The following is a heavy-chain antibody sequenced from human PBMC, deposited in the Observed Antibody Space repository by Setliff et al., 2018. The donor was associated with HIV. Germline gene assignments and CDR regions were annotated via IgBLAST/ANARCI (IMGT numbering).Heavy chain of an antibody. D-gene: IGHD3-22*01. Sequence: SCTVSGGSISSYYWSWVRQPPGKGLEWIGYIYTTGSTNYNPSLKSRVTISIDTSGNQFSLTVSSVTAADTAVYYCAREIPYSYGGRGHPLWGQGTLVTVSS. CDR2: IYTTGST. CDR1: GGSISSYY. CDR3: AREIPYSYGGRGHPL. J-gene: IGHJ4*02. V-gene: IGHV4-4*09.